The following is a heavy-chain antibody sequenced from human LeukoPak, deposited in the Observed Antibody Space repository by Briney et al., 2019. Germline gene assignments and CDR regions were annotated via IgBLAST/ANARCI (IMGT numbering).Heavy chain of an antibody. Sequence: RGSLRLSCAASGFTFSDYYMSWIRQAPGKGLEWISYISSSSSYSVYADSVKGRFTISRDNAKNSLYLEMNSLRADDTAVYYCARDGSKRDYWGQGALVVVSS. CDR3: ARDGSKRDY. V-gene: IGHV3-11*06. CDR1: GFTFSDYY. D-gene: IGHD2-15*01. CDR2: ISSSSSYS. J-gene: IGHJ4*02.